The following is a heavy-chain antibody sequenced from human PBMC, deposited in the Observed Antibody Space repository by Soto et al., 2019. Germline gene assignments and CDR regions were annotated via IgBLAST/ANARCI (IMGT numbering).Heavy chain of an antibody. D-gene: IGHD3-10*01. J-gene: IGHJ6*03. CDR2: IYYSGCT. CDR1: GGSISSSSYY. V-gene: IGHV4-39*01. Sequence: QLQLQESGPGLVKPSETLSLTCTVSGGSISSSSYYWGWIRHPPGKGLEWIGSIYYSGCTYYNPSLKSRVTISVDTSKNQFSLKLSSVTAADTAVYYCARAYGSGSYSWYYYYYMDVWGKGTTVTVSS. CDR3: ARAYGSGSYSWYYYYYMDV.